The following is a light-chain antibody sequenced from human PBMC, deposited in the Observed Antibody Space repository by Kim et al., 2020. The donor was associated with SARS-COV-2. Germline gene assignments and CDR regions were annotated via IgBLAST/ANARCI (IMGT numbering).Light chain of an antibody. Sequence: GKSVTISCHRSSGRIAITYVQWYQQRPGSAPTTVIYEANQRPSGVPDRFSGSIDSSSNSASLTIAGLKTEDEADYFCQSYDDSNQVFGGGTQLTVL. CDR1: SGRIAITY. V-gene: IGLV6-57*03. J-gene: IGLJ3*02. CDR3: QSYDDSNQV. CDR2: EAN.